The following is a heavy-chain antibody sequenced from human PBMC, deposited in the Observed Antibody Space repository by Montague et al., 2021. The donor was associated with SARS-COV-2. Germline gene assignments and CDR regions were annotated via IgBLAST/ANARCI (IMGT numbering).Heavy chain of an antibody. Sequence: SETRSLTCTVSGGSITNRVYYWGWIRQPPGKGLEWIATIHHGGDTYYNAPLKSRLTISVDASKNQFSLRLSSVTAADTALYYCARLIYGLFDYRGQGALVTVSS. CDR3: ARLIYGLFDY. J-gene: IGHJ4*02. CDR1: GGSITNRVYY. CDR2: IHHGGDT. V-gene: IGHV4-39*01. D-gene: IGHD4-17*01.